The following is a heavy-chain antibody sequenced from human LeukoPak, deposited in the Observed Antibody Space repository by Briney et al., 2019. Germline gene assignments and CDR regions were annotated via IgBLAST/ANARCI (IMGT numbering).Heavy chain of an antibody. J-gene: IGHJ4*02. Sequence: ASVKVSCKASGYTFSGYYIHWVRQAPGQGLEWMGYINPNGGGTNYAQKFQGRVTMTRDTSISTAYMELGSLTSDDTAVYYCARVMAAVTTADYWGQGTLVTVSP. CDR3: ARVMAAVTTADY. CDR1: GYTFSGYY. D-gene: IGHD4-17*01. CDR2: INPNGGGT. V-gene: IGHV1-2*02.